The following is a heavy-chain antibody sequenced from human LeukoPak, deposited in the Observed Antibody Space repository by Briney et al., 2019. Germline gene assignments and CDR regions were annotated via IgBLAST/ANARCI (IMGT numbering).Heavy chain of an antibody. V-gene: IGHV4-31*03. J-gene: IGHJ5*02. Sequence: PSETLSLTCTVSGGSISSGASDWGWIRQHPKRGLEWVGYINHSGSTNYNPSLKSRVTISVDTSKNQFSLKLSSVTAADTAVYYCARTRYNWNYGARRDWFDPWGQGTLVTVSS. D-gene: IGHD1-7*01. CDR2: INHSGST. CDR1: GGSISSGASD. CDR3: ARTRYNWNYGARRDWFDP.